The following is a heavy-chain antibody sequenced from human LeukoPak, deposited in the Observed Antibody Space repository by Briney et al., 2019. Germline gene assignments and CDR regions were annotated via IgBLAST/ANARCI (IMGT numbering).Heavy chain of an antibody. CDR1: GFTFSSYA. J-gene: IGHJ4*02. V-gene: IGHV3-23*01. CDR3: AKIVQQLGWGFSDY. Sequence: GGSLRLSCAASGFTFSSYAMSWVRQAPGKGLEWVSAISGGGGSTYYADSVKGRFTISRDNSKNTLYLQMNSLRAEDTAVYYCAKIVQQLGWGFSDYWGQGTLVTVSS. CDR2: ISGGGGST. D-gene: IGHD6-13*01.